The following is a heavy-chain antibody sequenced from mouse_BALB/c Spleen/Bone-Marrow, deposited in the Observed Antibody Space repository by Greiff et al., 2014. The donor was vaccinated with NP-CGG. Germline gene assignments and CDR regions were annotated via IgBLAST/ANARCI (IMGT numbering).Heavy chain of an antibody. D-gene: IGHD1-1*01. J-gene: IGHJ4*01. CDR2: IDPANGNT. Sequence: VQLQQSGAELVKPGASVKLSCTASGFNIKDTYMHWVKQRPEQGLEWIGRIDPANGNTKYDPKFQGKATMTADTSSNTAYLQLSSLTSEDTAVYYCARSGDYGSSYYAMDYWGQGTSVTVSS. CDR3: ARSGDYGSSYYAMDY. V-gene: IGHV14-3*02. CDR1: GFNIKDTY.